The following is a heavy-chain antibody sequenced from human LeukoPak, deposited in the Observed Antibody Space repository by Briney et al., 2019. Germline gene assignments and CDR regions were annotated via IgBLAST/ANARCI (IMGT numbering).Heavy chain of an antibody. D-gene: IGHD3-22*01. CDR3: ARKGPRYDSSGYYPYYFDY. Sequence: GGSLRLSCAASGFTVSSNYMSWVRQAPGKGLEWVSVIYSGGSTYYADSVKGRFTISRDNSKNTLYLQMNSLRAEDTAVYYCARKGPRYDSSGYYPYYFDYWGQGTLVTVSS. V-gene: IGHV3-66*02. CDR2: IYSGGST. J-gene: IGHJ4*02. CDR1: GFTVSSNY.